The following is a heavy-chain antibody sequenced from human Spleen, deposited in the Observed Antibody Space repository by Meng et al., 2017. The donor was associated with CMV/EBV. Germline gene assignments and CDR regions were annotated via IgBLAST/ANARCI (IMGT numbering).Heavy chain of an antibody. V-gene: IGHV1-18*01. J-gene: IGHJ3*02. D-gene: IGHD3-22*01. CDR3: ARDRITMIVVVITTGRDAFDI. CDR2: ISGYSGNT. Sequence: ASVKVSCKASGYTFSSYGISWVRQGPGQGLEWMGWISGYSGNTNYAQNVQGRVTMTADTATSTAYMELRSLRSDDTAVYYCARDRITMIVVVITTGRDAFDIWGQGTMVTVSS. CDR1: GYTFSSYG.